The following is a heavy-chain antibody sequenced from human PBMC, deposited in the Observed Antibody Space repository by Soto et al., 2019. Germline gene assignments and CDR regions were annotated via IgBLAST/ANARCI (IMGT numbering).Heavy chain of an antibody. Sequence: GGSLRLSCAASGFTFSSYAMGWVRQGPGKGLEWVAAVSIGGSTHYADSVRGRFTISRDNSKNTLSLQMNSLTAEDTAVYFCEKRRGAGGHFDYWGQGALVTVSS. CDR2: VSIGGST. CDR3: EKRRGAGGHFDY. D-gene: IGHD2-15*01. V-gene: IGHV3-23*01. J-gene: IGHJ4*02. CDR1: GFTFSSYA.